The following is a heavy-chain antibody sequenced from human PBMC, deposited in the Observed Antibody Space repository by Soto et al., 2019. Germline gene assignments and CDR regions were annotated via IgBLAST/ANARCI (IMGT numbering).Heavy chain of an antibody. CDR2: IKQDGSEK. CDR3: ARDSSIAARRGYYYDGMDV. V-gene: IGHV3-7*03. J-gene: IGHJ6*02. Sequence: EVQLVESGGGLVQPGGSLRLSCAASGFTFSSYWMSWVRQAPGKGLEWVANIKQDGSEKYYVDSVKGRFTISRDNAKNSLYLQMNSLRAEDTAVYYCARDSSIAARRGYYYDGMDVWGQGTTVTVSS. CDR1: GFTFSSYW. D-gene: IGHD6-6*01.